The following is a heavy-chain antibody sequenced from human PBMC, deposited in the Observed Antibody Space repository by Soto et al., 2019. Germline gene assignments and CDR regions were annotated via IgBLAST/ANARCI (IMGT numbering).Heavy chain of an antibody. CDR2: IYYSGST. Sequence: SETLSLTCTVSGGSISSGCYYWSWFRQHPGKGLEWIGYIYYSGSTYYNPSLKSRVTISVDTSKNQFSLKLSSVTAADTAVYYCVRDQVGGYDAYYYYMDAWGKGTTVTGSS. J-gene: IGHJ6*03. CDR3: VRDQVGGYDAYYYYMDA. D-gene: IGHD5-12*01. V-gene: IGHV4-31*03. CDR1: GGSISSGCYY.